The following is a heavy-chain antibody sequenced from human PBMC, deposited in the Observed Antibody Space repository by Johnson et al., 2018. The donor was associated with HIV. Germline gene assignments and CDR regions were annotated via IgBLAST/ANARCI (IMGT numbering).Heavy chain of an antibody. V-gene: IGHV3-23*04. J-gene: IGHJ3*01. CDR2: ISGTGGTT. Sequence: VQLVESGGDLVQPGGSLGLSCAASGFTFRSYAMSWVRQAPGRGLEWVSSISGTGGTTYYADSVKGRFTISRDNSKNMLFLQMNSLRAEDTAVYYCAKSQDRSAHDYDFDLWGQGTMVTVSS. CDR1: GFTFRSYA. CDR3: AKSQDRSAHDYDFDL. D-gene: IGHD3-22*01.